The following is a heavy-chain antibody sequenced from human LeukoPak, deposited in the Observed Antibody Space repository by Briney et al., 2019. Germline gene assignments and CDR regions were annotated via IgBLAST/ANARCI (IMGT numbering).Heavy chain of an antibody. CDR3: ASTVADRKKAFDI. CDR1: GFTVGSNY. J-gene: IGHJ3*02. Sequence: GGSLRLSCAASGFTVGSNYMSWVRQAPGKGLEWVSVIYSGGDTYYADSVRGRFAVSRDNSMNTLHLQMNSLRAEDTAEYYCASTVADRKKAFDIWGQGTMVTVSS. CDR2: IYSGGDT. D-gene: IGHD6-19*01. V-gene: IGHV3-53*01.